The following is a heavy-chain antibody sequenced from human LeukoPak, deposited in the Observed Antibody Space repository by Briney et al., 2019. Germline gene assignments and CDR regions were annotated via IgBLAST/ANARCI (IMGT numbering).Heavy chain of an antibody. J-gene: IGHJ4*02. CDR1: GFTFSDYG. Sequence: GGSLRLSCAASGFTFSDYGIHWVRPAPGKGLEWVTVIWHDGSNKYFADSVKGRFTISRDNSKNTLYLQMNSLRAEDTAVYYCARSGTNNWYSDYWGQGTLVTVSS. V-gene: IGHV3-33*01. CDR3: ARSGTNNWYSDY. CDR2: IWHDGSNK. D-gene: IGHD1-1*01.